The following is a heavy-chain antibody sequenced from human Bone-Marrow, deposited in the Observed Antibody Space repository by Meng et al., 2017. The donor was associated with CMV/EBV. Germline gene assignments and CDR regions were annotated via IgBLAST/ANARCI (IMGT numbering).Heavy chain of an antibody. V-gene: IGHV4-39*07. CDR2: IYYSGST. Sequence: SETLSLTCTVSGGSISSSSYYWGWIRQPPGKGLEWIGSIYYSGSTYYNPSLKSRVTISVDTSKNQFSLKLSSVTAADTAVYYCAREGRGYGVWGPGTLVNVSS. CDR1: GGSISSSSYY. J-gene: IGHJ4*02. D-gene: IGHD3-22*01. CDR3: AREGRGYGV.